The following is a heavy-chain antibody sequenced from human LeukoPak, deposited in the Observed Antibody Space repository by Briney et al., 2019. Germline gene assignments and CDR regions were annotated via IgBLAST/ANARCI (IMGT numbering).Heavy chain of an antibody. CDR3: ARRYTASPGERFDY. V-gene: IGHV4-59*08. Sequence: SETLSLTCTVSGGSISTYYWTWIRQPPGKGLEWIGYIYSSGNTNYNPSLSSRVTISLDTSKNQFSLMLRSLTAADTAVYHCARRYTASPGERFDYWGQGILVTVSS. D-gene: IGHD2-2*02. CDR1: GGSISTYY. CDR2: IYSSGNT. J-gene: IGHJ4*02.